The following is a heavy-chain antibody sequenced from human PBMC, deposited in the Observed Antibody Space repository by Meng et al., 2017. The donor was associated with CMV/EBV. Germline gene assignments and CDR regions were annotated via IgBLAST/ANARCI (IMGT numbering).Heavy chain of an antibody. CDR2: VNSNNDAT. D-gene: IGHD6-19*01. CDR1: GFTFSDYY. Sequence: QVELVESGAGIKKPGASVKVSCTTSGFTFSDYYIHWVRQAPGQGLEWMGWVNSNNDATNYARKFQGRVSMTRDTSISTAHMELSRLMSDDTAVYYCVRSSGWSLFDYWGQGTLVTVFS. J-gene: IGHJ4*02. CDR3: VRSSGWSLFDY. V-gene: IGHV1-2*02.